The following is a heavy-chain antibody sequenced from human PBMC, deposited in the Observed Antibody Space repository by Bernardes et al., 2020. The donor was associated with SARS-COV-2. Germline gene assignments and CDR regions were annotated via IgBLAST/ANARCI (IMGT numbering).Heavy chain of an antibody. CDR3: AGDPGDGSGHIDGFEI. D-gene: IGHD3-22*01. Sequence: GGSLRLSCAAFGFTFSRYWMNWVRQVPGKGLVWVSYINDDGRDTRYADSVKGRFIISRDNAKNTLYLQMNSVRAEDTASYFCAGDPGDGSGHIDGFEIWGQGTMVTVSS. V-gene: IGHV3-74*01. J-gene: IGHJ3*02. CDR1: GFTFSRYW. CDR2: INDDGRDT.